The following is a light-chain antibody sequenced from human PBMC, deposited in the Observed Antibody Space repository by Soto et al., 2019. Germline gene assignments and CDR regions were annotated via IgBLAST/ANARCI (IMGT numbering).Light chain of an antibody. CDR3: QQSSNWPPNT. CDR2: GAY. CDR1: QSVSSSY. Sequence: VLTQSPGTLSLSPGDSATLSCRDSQSVSSSYLAWYQQKPGQAPRLLIYGAYSRATGIPNRFSGSGSGTDFTLTISRLEPEDFAVYYCQQSSNWPPNTCGQGTRLEIK. V-gene: IGKV3D-20*02. J-gene: IGKJ5*01.